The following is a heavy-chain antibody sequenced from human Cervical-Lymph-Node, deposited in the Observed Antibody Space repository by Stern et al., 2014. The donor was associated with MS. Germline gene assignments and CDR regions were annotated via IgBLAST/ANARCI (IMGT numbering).Heavy chain of an antibody. Sequence: QVQLVPSGAEVKKPGASVKVSCKASGYTFTSYGISWVRQAPGQGLEWMGWISAYNGNTNYAQKLQGRVTMTTDTSTSTAYMELRSLRSDDTAVYYCARDPSGYPPVLLYYGMDVWGQGTTVTVSS. V-gene: IGHV1-18*01. CDR3: ARDPSGYPPVLLYYGMDV. J-gene: IGHJ6*02. CDR1: GYTFTSYG. D-gene: IGHD3-22*01. CDR2: ISAYNGNT.